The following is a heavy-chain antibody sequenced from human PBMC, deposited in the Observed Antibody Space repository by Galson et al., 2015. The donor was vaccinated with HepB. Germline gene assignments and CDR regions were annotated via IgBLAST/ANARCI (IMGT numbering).Heavy chain of an antibody. J-gene: IGHJ3*01. V-gene: IGHV1-69*02. D-gene: IGHD7-27*01. CDR3: ARWGMDAFDV. CDR1: GDTLTSYS. Sequence: SVKVSCKASGDTLTSYSIGWLRQAPGQGLEWMGRIIAVLDLPEYAQKFQGRVTITADRSTSTAYMELSSLRSDDTAVYFCARWGMDAFDVWDQGTKVTVSS. CDR2: IIAVLDLP.